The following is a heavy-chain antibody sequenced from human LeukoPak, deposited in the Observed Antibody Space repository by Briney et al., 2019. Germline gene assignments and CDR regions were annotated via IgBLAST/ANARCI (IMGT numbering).Heavy chain of an antibody. D-gene: IGHD4-17*01. Sequence: GSLRLSCAASGFTFSSYAMHWVRQPPGKGLEWIGSIYYSGSTYYNPSLKSRVTISVDTSKNQFSLKLSSVTAADTAVYYCARLGDYFGSTGQIDYWGQGTLVTVSS. CDR3: ARLGDYFGSTGQIDY. CDR1: GFTFSSYAMH. CDR2: IYYSGST. V-gene: IGHV4-39*01. J-gene: IGHJ4*02.